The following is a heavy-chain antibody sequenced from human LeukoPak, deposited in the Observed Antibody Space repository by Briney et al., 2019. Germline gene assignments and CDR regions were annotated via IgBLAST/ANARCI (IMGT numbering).Heavy chain of an antibody. CDR1: GGSFSGYY. Sequence: PSETLSLTCAVYGGSFSGYYWSWIRQPPGKGLEWIGEINHSGSTNYNPSLKSRVTISVDTSKNQFSLKLSSVTAADTAVYYCARVYYSSSYDYWYFDLWGRGTLVTVSS. CDR2: INHSGST. J-gene: IGHJ2*01. D-gene: IGHD6-13*01. CDR3: ARVYYSSSYDYWYFDL. V-gene: IGHV4-34*01.